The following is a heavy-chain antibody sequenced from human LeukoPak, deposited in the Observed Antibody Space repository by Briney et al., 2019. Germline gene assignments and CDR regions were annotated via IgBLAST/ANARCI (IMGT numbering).Heavy chain of an antibody. Sequence: AASVKVSCKASGYTFTSYYMHWVRQAPGQGLEWMGIINPSGGSTSYAQKFQGRVTITADESTSTAYMELSSLRSEDTAVYYCARGSMMGAIGYWGQGTLVTVSS. D-gene: IGHD1-26*01. V-gene: IGHV1-46*01. CDR2: INPSGGST. CDR1: GYTFTSYY. J-gene: IGHJ4*02. CDR3: ARGSMMGAIGY.